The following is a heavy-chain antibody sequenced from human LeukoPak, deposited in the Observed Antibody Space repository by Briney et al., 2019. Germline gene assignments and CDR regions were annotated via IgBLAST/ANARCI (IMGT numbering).Heavy chain of an antibody. CDR1: GFTFSSYA. D-gene: IGHD4-17*01. J-gene: IGHJ4*02. V-gene: IGHV3-23*01. CDR3: AKEPDYGDYFDY. CDR2: ISGSGGST. Sequence: GGSLRLSCAAPGFTFSSYAMSWVRQVPGKGLEWVSAISGSGGSTYYADSVKGRFTISRDNSKNTLYLQMNSLRAEDTAVYYCAKEPDYGDYFDYWGQGTLVTVSS.